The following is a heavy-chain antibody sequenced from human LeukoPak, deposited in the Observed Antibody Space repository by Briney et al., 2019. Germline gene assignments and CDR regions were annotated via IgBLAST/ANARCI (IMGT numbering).Heavy chain of an antibody. J-gene: IGHJ6*02. CDR3: ARDALLLWFGESLRYGMDV. D-gene: IGHD3-10*01. Sequence: SVKVSCKASGFTFTSSAMQWVRQARGQRLEWIGWIVVGSGNTNYAQKLQGRVTMTTDTSTSTAYMELRSLRSDDTAVYYCARDALLLWFGESLRYGMDVWGQGTTITVSS. V-gene: IGHV1-58*02. CDR2: IVVGSGNT. CDR1: GFTFTSSA.